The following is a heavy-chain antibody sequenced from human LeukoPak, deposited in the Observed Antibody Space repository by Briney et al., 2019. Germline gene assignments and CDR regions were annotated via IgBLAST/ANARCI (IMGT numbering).Heavy chain of an antibody. J-gene: IGHJ5*02. CDR3: ARGREYQLLYNWFDP. D-gene: IGHD2-2*02. CDR2: ISYDGSNK. Sequence: GRSLRLSCAASGFTFSSYAMHWVRQAPGKGLEWVAVISYDGSNKYYADSVKGRFTISRDNAKNTLYLQMNSLRAEDTAVYYCARGREYQLLYNWFDPWGQGTLVTVSS. CDR1: GFTFSSYA. V-gene: IGHV3-30*04.